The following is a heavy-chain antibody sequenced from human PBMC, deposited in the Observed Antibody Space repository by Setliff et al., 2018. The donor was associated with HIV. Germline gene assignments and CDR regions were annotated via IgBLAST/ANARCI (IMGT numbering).Heavy chain of an antibody. CDR3: ARGRYFRDISDSLFDF. V-gene: IGHV4-31*03. Sequence: SETLSLTCSVSGGSISTNYYYWSLIRQHPGQGLEWIGYIYNSGTTFYNPSLESRLIMSVDPSKNQFSLKLTSVTAADTAVYYCARGRYFRDISDSLFDFWGQGTLVTVSS. CDR2: IYNSGTT. J-gene: IGHJ4*02. CDR1: GGSISTNYYY. D-gene: IGHD2-21*01.